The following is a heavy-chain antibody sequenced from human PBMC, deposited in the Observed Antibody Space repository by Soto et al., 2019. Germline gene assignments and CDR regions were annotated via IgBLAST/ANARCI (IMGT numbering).Heavy chain of an antibody. D-gene: IGHD6-19*01. Sequence: SVKVSCKVSGGTFSNYAIDWVRLAPGHGLEWMGGIVPIFGTTYYTQKFQGRATIIADDSTTTAYLEMNSLRSEDTAIYYCARVEAVAGLYNYHGLDVWGQGTAVTVSS. CDR1: GGTFSNYA. CDR3: ARVEAVAGLYNYHGLDV. V-gene: IGHV1-69*13. CDR2: IVPIFGTT. J-gene: IGHJ6*02.